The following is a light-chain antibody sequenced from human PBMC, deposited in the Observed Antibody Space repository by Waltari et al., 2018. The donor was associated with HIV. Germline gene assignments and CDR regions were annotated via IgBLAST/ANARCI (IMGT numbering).Light chain of an antibody. CDR2: DVN. CDR1: SSDVGGYND. CDR3: CSYAGSYTYV. J-gene: IGLJ1*01. Sequence: QSALTQPRSVSGSPGQSVTISCPGTSSDVGGYNDVSWYQQHPGKAPRLMIYDVNRRPSGVPGRFSGSKSGNTASLTISGLQAEDEADYYCCSYAGSYTYVFGTGTEVTVL. V-gene: IGLV2-11*01.